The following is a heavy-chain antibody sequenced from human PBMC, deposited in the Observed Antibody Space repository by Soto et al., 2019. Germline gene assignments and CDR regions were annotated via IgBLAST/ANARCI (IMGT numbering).Heavy chain of an antibody. J-gene: IGHJ5*02. Sequence: ASVTVSCTASGYTFTSYDINWVRQATGQGLEWMGWMNPNSGNTGYAQKFQGRVTMTRNTSISTAYMELSSLRSEDTAVYYCARVLGYCSGGSCYEFFDPWGQGTLVTVS. CDR2: MNPNSGNT. CDR1: GYTFTSYD. CDR3: ARVLGYCSGGSCYEFFDP. D-gene: IGHD2-15*01. V-gene: IGHV1-8*01.